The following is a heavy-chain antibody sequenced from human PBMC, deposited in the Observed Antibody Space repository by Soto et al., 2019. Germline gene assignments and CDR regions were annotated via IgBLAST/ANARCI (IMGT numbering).Heavy chain of an antibody. CDR1: GFSLSTSGVG. CDR2: IYWDDDK. J-gene: IGHJ5*02. D-gene: IGHD6-19*01. V-gene: IGHV2-5*02. CDR3: AHHSSTYSSGWYWFDP. Sequence: QITLKESGPTLVKPTQTLTLTCTFSGFSLSTSGVGVGWIRQPPGKALEWLALIYWDDDKRYSPSLNSRLTITKDTSKNQVVLTMTNMDPVDTATYYCAHHSSTYSSGWYWFDPWGQGTLVTVSS.